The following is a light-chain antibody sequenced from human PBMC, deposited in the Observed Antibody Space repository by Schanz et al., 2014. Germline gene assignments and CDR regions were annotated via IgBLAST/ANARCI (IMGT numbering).Light chain of an antibody. CDR2: GAS. Sequence: ENVLTQSPGTLSLSPGEGATLSCRASQSVSSTYLAWYQQKPGQAPRLLIYGASSRATGIPDRFSGSGSGTDFVLTISSLEPEDSAVYYCQQRNNWPLTFGGGTKVEIK. CDR3: QQRNNWPLT. V-gene: IGKV3D-20*02. CDR1: QSVSSTY. J-gene: IGKJ4*01.